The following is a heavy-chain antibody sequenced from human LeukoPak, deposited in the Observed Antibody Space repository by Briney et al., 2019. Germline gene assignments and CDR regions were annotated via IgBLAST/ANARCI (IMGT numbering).Heavy chain of an antibody. CDR3: ARANAYFFDY. J-gene: IGHJ4*02. Sequence: SGGSLRLSCAASGFTFSNYAMHWVRQAPGKGLQYVSDISSNGGSTYYADSVKGRFTISRDNSKNTLYLQMGSLRAEDMAVYYCARANAYFFDYWGQGTLVTVSS. CDR1: GFTFSNYA. V-gene: IGHV3-64*02. CDR2: ISSNGGST.